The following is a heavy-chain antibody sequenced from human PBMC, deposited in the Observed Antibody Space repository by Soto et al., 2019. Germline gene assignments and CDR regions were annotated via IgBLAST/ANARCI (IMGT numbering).Heavy chain of an antibody. V-gene: IGHV2-26*01. J-gene: IGHJ3*02. CDR3: VRGIAVAGTLSAFDI. D-gene: IGHD6-19*01. CDR2: IFSNDEK. Sequence: QVTLKESGPMLVKTTETLTLTCTVSGFSLSNARMGVSWIRQPPGKALEWLAHIFSNDEKSYSTSLKSRLTISKDTSKSQVVLTMTNMDPVDTATYYCVRGIAVAGTLSAFDIWGQGTMVTVSS. CDR1: GFSLSNARMG.